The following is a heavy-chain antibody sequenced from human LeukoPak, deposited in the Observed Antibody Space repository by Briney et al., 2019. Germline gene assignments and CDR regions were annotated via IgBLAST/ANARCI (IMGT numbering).Heavy chain of an antibody. CDR2: ISWNSGSV. CDR3: AKVAGYRASYFDY. CDR1: GFTFDDYA. J-gene: IGHJ4*02. V-gene: IGHV3-9*01. Sequence: GGSLRLSCAASGFTFDDYAMHWVRQAPGKGLEGVSGISWNSGSVGYADSVKGRFTISRDNAKNSLYLQMNSLRAEDTALYYCAKVAGYRASYFDYWGQGTLVTVSS. D-gene: IGHD3-9*01.